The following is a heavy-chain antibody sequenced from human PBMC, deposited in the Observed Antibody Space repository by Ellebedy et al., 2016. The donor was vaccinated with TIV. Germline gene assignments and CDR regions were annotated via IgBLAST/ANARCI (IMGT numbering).Heavy chain of an antibody. D-gene: IGHD6-6*01. CDR1: GFNFSRYA. V-gene: IGHV3-64D*06. CDR3: VNDRPSSAPQVDY. Sequence: PGGSLRLSCLASGFNFSRYAMHWVRQAPGKGLQYVSGIGSHGNKAYYIDSVKGRFIISRDNSNSTLFLQMSSLRTDDSALYYCVNDRPSSAPQVDYWGQGSLVTVSS. CDR2: IGSHGNKA. J-gene: IGHJ4*02.